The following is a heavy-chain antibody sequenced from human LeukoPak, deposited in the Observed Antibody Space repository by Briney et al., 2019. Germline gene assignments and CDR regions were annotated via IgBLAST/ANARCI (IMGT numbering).Heavy chain of an antibody. Sequence: GGSLRLSCAASGFTLRGYGMHWVRQAPGKGLEWVSVIYSGGSTYYADSVKGRFTISRDNSKNTLYLQMNSLRAEDTAVYYCARDRKGGSGSYSDYWGQGTLVTVSS. V-gene: IGHV3-66*01. J-gene: IGHJ4*02. CDR2: IYSGGST. CDR3: ARDRKGGSGSYSDY. D-gene: IGHD3-10*01. CDR1: GFTLRGYG.